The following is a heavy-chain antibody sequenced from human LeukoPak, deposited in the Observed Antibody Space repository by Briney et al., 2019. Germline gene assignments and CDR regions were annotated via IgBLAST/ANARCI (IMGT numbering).Heavy chain of an antibody. J-gene: IGHJ4*02. V-gene: IGHV3-21*01. CDR3: ARDGDSYGYFDY. CDR2: ISSSSSYI. D-gene: IGHD5-18*01. Sequence: GGSLRLSCAASGFTFSSYSMNWVRQAPGKGLGWVSSISSSSSYIYYADSVKGRFTISRDNAKNSLYLQMNSLRAEDTAVYYCARDGDSYGYFDYWGQGTLVTVSS. CDR1: GFTFSSYS.